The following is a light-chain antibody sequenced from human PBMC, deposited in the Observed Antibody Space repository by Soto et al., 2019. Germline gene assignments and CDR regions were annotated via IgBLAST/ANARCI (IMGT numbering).Light chain of an antibody. Sequence: DIQLTQSPSFLSASVGDRVTITCRASQGISTYLAWYQQKPGEAPKLLISAASTLQSGVPSRFSGSGSGTEFTLTISSLQPEDFATYYCQQLMDYPITFGQGTRLDIK. CDR2: AAS. CDR3: QQLMDYPIT. J-gene: IGKJ5*01. V-gene: IGKV1-9*01. CDR1: QGISTY.